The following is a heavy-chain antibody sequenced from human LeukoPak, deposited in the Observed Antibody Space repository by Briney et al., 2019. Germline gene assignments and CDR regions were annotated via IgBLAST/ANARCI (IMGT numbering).Heavy chain of an antibody. J-gene: IGHJ4*02. Sequence: SETLSLTCSVSGGSVSDYYWSWIRQSPGKGLEWIGYIYYTGTSYNPSLKSRVTISADTSKNQFSLNLSSVTAADTAVYYCASRKLGNDYWGQGTLVTVSS. D-gene: IGHD7-27*01. CDR1: GGSVSDYY. CDR3: ASRKLGNDY. CDR2: IYYTGT. V-gene: IGHV4-59*02.